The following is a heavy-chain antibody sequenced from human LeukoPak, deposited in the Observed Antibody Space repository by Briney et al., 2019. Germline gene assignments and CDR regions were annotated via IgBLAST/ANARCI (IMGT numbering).Heavy chain of an antibody. V-gene: IGHV3-21*01. CDR2: TSSSSSYI. CDR1: GFTFSSYA. J-gene: IGHJ6*04. D-gene: IGHD3-10*02. CDR3: AELGITMIGGV. Sequence: GGSLRLSCAASGFTFSSYAMSWVRQAPGKGLEWVSCTSSSSSYIYYADSVKGRFTISRDNSKNTLYLQMNSLRAEDTAVYYCAELGITMIGGVWGKGTTVTISS.